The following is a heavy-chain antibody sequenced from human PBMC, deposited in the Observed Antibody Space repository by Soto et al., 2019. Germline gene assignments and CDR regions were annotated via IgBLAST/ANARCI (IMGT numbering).Heavy chain of an antibody. D-gene: IGHD3-22*01. CDR2: ISSSSSTI. Sequence: GGSLRLSCAASGFTFSSYSMNWVRQAPGKGLEWVSYISSSSSTIHYSDSVKGRFTISRDNAKNSLYLQMNSLRAEDTAVYYCARPNYFYDRSGYSGYWGQGTLVDVSS. J-gene: IGHJ4*02. CDR3: ARPNYFYDRSGYSGY. V-gene: IGHV3-48*01. CDR1: GFTFSSYS.